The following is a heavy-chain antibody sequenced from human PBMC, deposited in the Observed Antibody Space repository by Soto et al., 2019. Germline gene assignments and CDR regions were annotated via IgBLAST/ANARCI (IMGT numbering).Heavy chain of an antibody. J-gene: IGHJ4*02. V-gene: IGHV3-23*01. Sequence: GGSLRLSCAASGFTFSSYAMSWVRQAPGKGLEWVSAISGSGGSTYYADSVKGRFTISRDNSKNTLYLQINSLRAEDTAVYYCAKDLVDVIFGVALDYWGQGTLVTVSS. CDR3: AKDLVDVIFGVALDY. CDR1: GFTFSSYA. CDR2: ISGSGGST. D-gene: IGHD3-3*01.